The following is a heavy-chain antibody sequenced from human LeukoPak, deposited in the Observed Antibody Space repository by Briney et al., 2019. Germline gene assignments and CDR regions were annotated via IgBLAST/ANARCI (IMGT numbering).Heavy chain of an antibody. CDR1: GFTFSTFD. Sequence: GGSLRLSCAASGFTFSTFDMNWVRQAPGKGLEWVSYISSGSSTIYYADSVKGRFTISRDNAKNTLYLQMNSLRAEDTAVYYCARQNYYDSSGPEGYFDYWGQGTLVTVSS. CDR3: ARQNYYDSSGPEGYFDY. J-gene: IGHJ4*02. CDR2: ISSGSSTI. D-gene: IGHD3-22*01. V-gene: IGHV3-48*01.